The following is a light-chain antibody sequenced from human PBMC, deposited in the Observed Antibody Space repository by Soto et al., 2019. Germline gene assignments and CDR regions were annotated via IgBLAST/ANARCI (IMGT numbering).Light chain of an antibody. CDR3: EQYGSSPPN. Sequence: EIVLTQSPGTLSVPLGETATLSCRASQTVSSNYVAWYQQKPGQAPSLLIYGATNTATAVPDNCSGGGSGTAFTLTICGLGPGDTAIYSCEQYGSSPPNFGGGTKVEIK. J-gene: IGKJ4*01. CDR1: QTVSSNY. CDR2: GAT. V-gene: IGKV3-20*01.